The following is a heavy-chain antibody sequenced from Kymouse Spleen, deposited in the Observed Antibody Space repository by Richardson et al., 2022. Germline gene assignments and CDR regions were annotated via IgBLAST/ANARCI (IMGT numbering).Heavy chain of an antibody. Sequence: QLQLQESGPGLVKPSETLSLTCTVSGGSISSSSYYWGWIRQPPGKGLEWIGSIYYSGSTYYNPSLKSRVTISVDTSKNQFSLKLSSVTAADTAVYYCARRRDGYNYDFDYWGQGTLVTVSS. CDR1: GGSISSSSYY. CDR3: ARRRDGYNYDFDY. D-gene: IGHD5-24*01. CDR2: IYYSGST. J-gene: IGHJ4*02. V-gene: IGHV4-39*01.